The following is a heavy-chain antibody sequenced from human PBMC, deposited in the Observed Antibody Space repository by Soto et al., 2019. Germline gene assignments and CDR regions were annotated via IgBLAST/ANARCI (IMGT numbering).Heavy chain of an antibody. D-gene: IGHD3-3*01. CDR1: GYTLTELS. CDR2: FDPEDGET. Sequence: ASVKVSCKVSGYTLTELSMHWVRQAPGKGLEWMGGFDPEDGETIYAQKFQGGVTMTEDTSTDTAYMELSSLRSEDTAVYYCATAFSYYDCWSGHPADNWGQRTMVTVSS. CDR3: ATAFSYYDCWSGHPADN. V-gene: IGHV1-24*01. J-gene: IGHJ4*02.